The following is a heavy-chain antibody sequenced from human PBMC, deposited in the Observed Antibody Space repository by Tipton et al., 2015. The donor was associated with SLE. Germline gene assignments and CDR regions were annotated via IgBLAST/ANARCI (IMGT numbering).Heavy chain of an antibody. Sequence: QSGAEVKKPGASVKVSCKASGYTFTSYAISWVRQAPGQGLEWMGGIIPIFGTANYAQKFQGRVTITADESTSTAYMELSSLRSEDTAVYYCARSGGFSSSWWGGFDYWGQGTLVTVSS. CDR2: IIPIFGTA. D-gene: IGHD6-13*01. V-gene: IGHV1-69*13. CDR3: ARSGGFSSSWWGGFDY. CDR1: GYTFTSYA. J-gene: IGHJ4*02.